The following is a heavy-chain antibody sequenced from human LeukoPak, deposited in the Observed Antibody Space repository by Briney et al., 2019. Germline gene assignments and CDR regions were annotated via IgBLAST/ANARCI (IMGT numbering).Heavy chain of an antibody. CDR3: ASGGGLMIAAESDY. V-gene: IGHV4-59*12. J-gene: IGHJ4*02. CDR2: IYYSGST. CDR1: GGSISSYY. Sequence: KASETLSLTCTVSGGSISSYYWSWIRQPPGKGLEWIGYIYYSGSTNYNPSLKSRVTISVDTSKNQFSLKLSSVTAADTAVYYCASGGGLMIAAESDYWGQETLVTVSS. D-gene: IGHD6-13*01.